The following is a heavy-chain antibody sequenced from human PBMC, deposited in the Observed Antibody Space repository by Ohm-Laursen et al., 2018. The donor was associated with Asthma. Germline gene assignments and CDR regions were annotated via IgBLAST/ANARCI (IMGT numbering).Heavy chain of an antibody. V-gene: IGHV3-66*02. CDR1: GFTVGSDY. Sequence: GSLRLSCSASGFTVGSDYMTWVRQAPGKGLEWVSAIYSGGTTYYADSVRGRFTISRDNSKNTLYLQMNSLRAEDTAVYYCAKAIAVAGFNDAFDIWGQGTMVTVSS. CDR2: IYSGGTT. D-gene: IGHD6-19*01. J-gene: IGHJ3*02. CDR3: AKAIAVAGFNDAFDI.